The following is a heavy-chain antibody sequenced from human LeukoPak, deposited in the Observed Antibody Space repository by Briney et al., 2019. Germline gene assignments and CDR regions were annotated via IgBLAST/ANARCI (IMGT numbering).Heavy chain of an antibody. D-gene: IGHD6-13*01. CDR2: INPSGGST. CDR3: ARRPGPAAQIDY. CDR1: GYTFTSYY. V-gene: IGHV1-46*01. Sequence: ASVKVSCKASGYTFTSYYMHWVRQAPGQGLEWMGIINPSGGSTSYAQKFQGRVTMTRDMSTSTVYMELSSLRSEDSAVYSCARRPGPAAQIDYWGQGTLVTVSS. J-gene: IGHJ4*02.